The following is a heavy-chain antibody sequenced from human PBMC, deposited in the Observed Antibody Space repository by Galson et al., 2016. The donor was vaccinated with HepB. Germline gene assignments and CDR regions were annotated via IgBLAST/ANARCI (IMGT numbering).Heavy chain of an antibody. J-gene: IGHJ4*02. V-gene: IGHV3-23*01. CDR3: AKGTTLQVHFGYFDH. Sequence: SLRLSCAGTGFTFSNYAMSWVRQAPGKGLEWVSGISDSGGSTYFADSVMGRFTISRDNSKNTLYLQMNSLRVDDTAVYYCAKGTTLQVHFGYFDHWGQGTLVTVSS. CDR2: ISDSGGST. CDR1: GFTFSNYA. D-gene: IGHD1/OR15-1a*01.